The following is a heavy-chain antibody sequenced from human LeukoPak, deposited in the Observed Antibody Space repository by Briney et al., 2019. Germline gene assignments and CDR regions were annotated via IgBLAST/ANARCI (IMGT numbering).Heavy chain of an antibody. CDR2: IKPDNGNT. Sequence: ASVKVSCKASGYTFTSYAMHWVRQAPGQRLEWMGWIKPDNGNTKYSQKFQGRVTITRDTSASTAYMELSSLTSEDTAVYYCARGGPCPVCYYYYGVDVWGKGTTVTVSS. D-gene: IGHD3-16*01. CDR1: GYTFTSYA. CDR3: ARGGPCPVCYYYYGVDV. V-gene: IGHV1-3*01. J-gene: IGHJ6*04.